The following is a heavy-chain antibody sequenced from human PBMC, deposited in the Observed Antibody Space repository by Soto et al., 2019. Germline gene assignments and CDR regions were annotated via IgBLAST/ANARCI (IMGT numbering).Heavy chain of an antibody. V-gene: IGHV3-74*03. CDR2: INGDGSST. CDR3: VIIRRDY. Sequence: DVQLVESGGGLVQPGGSLRLSCAASGFTFSSYWMYWVRQAPGKGLVWVSRINGDGSSTEYADSVKGRFTISRDNAKNTVYLPMTGPRAEDTAVYFCVIIRRDYWGQGTLVTVSS. CDR1: GFTFSSYW. J-gene: IGHJ4*02.